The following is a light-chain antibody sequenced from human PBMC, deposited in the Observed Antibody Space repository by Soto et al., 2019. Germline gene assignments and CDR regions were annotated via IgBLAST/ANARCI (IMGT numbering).Light chain of an antibody. CDR2: DAS. CDR3: QQYENSPK. CDR1: QNINNY. J-gene: IGKJ5*01. Sequence: DTPITPFPSSLSPSLVFLENPKCHASQNINNYLNWYQQKPGRAPKLLIYDASNLEAGVPSRFRGSGSGTDFTFTISRLQPEDLATYYCQQYENSPKFGQGTRLEIK. V-gene: IGKV1-33*01.